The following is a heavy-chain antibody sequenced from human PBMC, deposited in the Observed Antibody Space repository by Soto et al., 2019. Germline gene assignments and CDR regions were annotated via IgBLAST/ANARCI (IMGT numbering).Heavy chain of an antibody. D-gene: IGHD3-9*01. CDR1: GYTFTSYG. V-gene: IGHV1-18*04. J-gene: IGHJ4*02. Sequence: ASVKVSCKASGYTFTSYGISWVRQAPGQGLEWMGGISAYNGNTKYAQKLQGRVTMTTDTSTSTAYMELRSLRSDDTAVYYCARDQSYDILTGYYFSYWGQGTLVTVSS. CDR3: ARDQSYDILTGYYFSY. CDR2: ISAYNGNT.